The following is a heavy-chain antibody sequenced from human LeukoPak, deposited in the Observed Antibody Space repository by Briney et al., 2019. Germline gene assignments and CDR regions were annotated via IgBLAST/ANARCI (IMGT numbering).Heavy chain of an antibody. CDR1: GFTFSSYG. CDR3: AKAGIAAAGWFDP. Sequence: GGSLRLSCAASGFTFSSYGMHWVRQAPGKGLEWVAVISYDGSNKYYADSVKGRFTISRDNSKNTLYLQMNSLRAEDTAVYYCAKAGIAAAGWFDPWGQGTLVTVSS. CDR2: ISYDGSNK. V-gene: IGHV3-30*18. J-gene: IGHJ5*02. D-gene: IGHD6-13*01.